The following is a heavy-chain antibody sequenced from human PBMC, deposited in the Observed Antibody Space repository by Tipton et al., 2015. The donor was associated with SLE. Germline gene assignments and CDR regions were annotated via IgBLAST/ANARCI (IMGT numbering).Heavy chain of an antibody. CDR1: GGSISSHY. D-gene: IGHD2-15*01. CDR3: AGAWQGYCSGGTCYVLDY. J-gene: IGHJ4*02. V-gene: IGHV4-59*11. Sequence: ETLSLTCTVSGGSISSHYWSWIRQPPGKGLEWIGYISYSETTNYNPSLKSRVTISVDTSKNQFSLKLRSVTAADTAVYYCAGAWQGYCSGGTCYVLDYWGQGTLVTVSS. CDR2: ISYSETT.